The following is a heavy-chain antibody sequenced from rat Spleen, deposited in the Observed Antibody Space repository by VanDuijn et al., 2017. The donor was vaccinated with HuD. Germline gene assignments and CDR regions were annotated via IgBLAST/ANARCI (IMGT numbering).Heavy chain of an antibody. J-gene: IGHJ2*01. CDR3: ARGDIAAISTYGI. CDR2: IWGNGHT. CDR1: GFSLSNYG. D-gene: IGHD1-2*01. Sequence: QVQLKESGPGLVQPSQTLSLTCTVSGFSLSNYGVIWVRQPPGKGLDWMGVIWGNGHTNYNSVLKSRLSISRGTSKSQVYLKMNSLQTENTTTYYCARGDIAAISTYGIWGQGIMVTVSS. V-gene: IGHV2-13*01.